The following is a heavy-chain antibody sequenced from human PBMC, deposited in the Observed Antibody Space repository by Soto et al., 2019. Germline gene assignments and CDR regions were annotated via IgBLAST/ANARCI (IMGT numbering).Heavy chain of an antibody. CDR1: GGSISSGDYY. CDR3: ARVGVMITFGGVMPTYYFDY. D-gene: IGHD3-16*01. V-gene: IGHV4-30-4*01. J-gene: IGHJ4*02. CDR2: IYYSGST. Sequence: SETLSLTCTVSGGSISSGDYYWSWIRQPPGKGLEWIGYIYYSGSTYYNPSLKSRVTISVDTSKNQFSLKLSSVTAADTAVYYCARVGVMITFGGVMPTYYFDYWGQGTLVTVS.